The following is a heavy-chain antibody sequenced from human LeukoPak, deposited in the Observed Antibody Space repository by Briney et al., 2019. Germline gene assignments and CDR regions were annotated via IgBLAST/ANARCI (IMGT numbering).Heavy chain of an antibody. J-gene: IGHJ4*02. V-gene: IGHV4-34*01. CDR3: ARGLRGWTKKYYFDY. CDR2: INHSGST. CDR1: GGSFSGYY. D-gene: IGHD6-19*01. Sequence: PSETLSLTCAVYGGSFSGYYWSWIRQPPGKGLEWIGEINHSGSTNYNPSLKSRVTISVDTSKNQFSLKLSSVTAADTAVYYCARGLRGWTKKYYFDYWGQGTLVTVSS.